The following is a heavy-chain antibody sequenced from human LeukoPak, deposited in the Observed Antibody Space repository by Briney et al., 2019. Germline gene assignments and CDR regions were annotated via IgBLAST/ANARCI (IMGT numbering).Heavy chain of an antibody. V-gene: IGHV4-39*01. Sequence: PSETLSLTCTVSGGSISSSSYYWGWIRQPPGKGLEWIGSIYYSGSTYYNPSLKSRVTISVDTSKNQFSLKLSSVTAADTAVYYCARKRALRLGELSLMYYFDYWGQGTLVTVSS. CDR3: ARKRALRLGELSLMYYFDY. CDR2: IYYSGST. CDR1: GGSISSSSYY. D-gene: IGHD3-16*02. J-gene: IGHJ4*02.